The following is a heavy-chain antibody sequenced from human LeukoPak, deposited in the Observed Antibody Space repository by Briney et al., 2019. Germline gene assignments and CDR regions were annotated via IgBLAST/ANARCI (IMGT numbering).Heavy chain of an antibody. CDR1: GGSISSNY. Sequence: PETLSLTCTVSGGSISSNYWAWIRQPPGQGLEWIAYIHSSGYTNYNPFLRSRVTISVDTSKNEFSLKVTSVTAEDTAVYYCAQRQGPTSGSYDYFDPWGQGTLVTVSS. V-gene: IGHV4-4*09. CDR3: AQRQGPTSGSYDYFDP. J-gene: IGHJ5*02. D-gene: IGHD1-26*01. CDR2: IHSSGYT.